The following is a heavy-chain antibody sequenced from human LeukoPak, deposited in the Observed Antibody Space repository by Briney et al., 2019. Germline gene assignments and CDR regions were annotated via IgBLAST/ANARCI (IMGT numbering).Heavy chain of an antibody. J-gene: IGHJ4*02. CDR2: MSSSGSSI. CDR3: ARSPTGSGWYYFDY. D-gene: IGHD6-19*01. V-gene: IGHV3-48*03. Sequence: PGGSLRLSCAASGFTFSSFEMNWVRLAPGKGLEWVSYMSSSGSSIYYADSVKGRFTISRDNAKNSLYLQMSSLRAEDTAVYYCARSPTGSGWYYFDYWGQGTLVTVSS. CDR1: GFTFSSFE.